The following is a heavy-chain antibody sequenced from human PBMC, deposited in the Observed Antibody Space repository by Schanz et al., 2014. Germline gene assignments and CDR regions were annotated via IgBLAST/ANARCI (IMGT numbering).Heavy chain of an antibody. D-gene: IGHD1-20*01. V-gene: IGHV3-23*04. CDR1: GITFSSHS. Sequence: EVHLVESGGGLVQPGGSLRLSCAASGITFSSHSFNWVRQAPGKGLEWVSAISGSGGSTYYADSVKGRFTISRDNSKNTLYLQMNGLRAEDTAVYYCANNWNLDYWGQGTLVTVSS. J-gene: IGHJ4*02. CDR3: ANNWNLDY. CDR2: ISGSGGST.